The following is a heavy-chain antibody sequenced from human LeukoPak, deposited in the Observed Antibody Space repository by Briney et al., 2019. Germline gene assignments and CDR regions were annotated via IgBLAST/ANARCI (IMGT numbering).Heavy chain of an antibody. CDR3: ARDRVTMIVVVPDFDY. J-gene: IGHJ4*02. Sequence: GGSLRLSCAASGFTFSDYYMSRIRQAPGKGLEWVSYISSSGSTIYYAGSVKGRFTISRDNAKNSLYLQMNSLRAEDTAVYYCARDRVTMIVVVPDFDYWGQGTLVTVSS. CDR2: ISSSGSTI. CDR1: GFTFSDYY. D-gene: IGHD3-22*01. V-gene: IGHV3-11*01.